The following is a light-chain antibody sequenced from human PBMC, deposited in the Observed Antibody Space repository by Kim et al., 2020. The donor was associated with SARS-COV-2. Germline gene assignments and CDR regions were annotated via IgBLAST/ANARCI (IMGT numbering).Light chain of an antibody. CDR1: QSILKSSTKKND. CDR2: WAS. V-gene: IGKV4-1*01. J-gene: IGKJ1*01. Sequence: ATINCKSSQSILKSSTKKNDLAWDQKKSGQPPKLPFYWASLRESGVPDRFSGSGSGTDFTLTISSLQAEDVAVYYCQQYYNTPETFGQGTKVDIK. CDR3: QQYYNTPET.